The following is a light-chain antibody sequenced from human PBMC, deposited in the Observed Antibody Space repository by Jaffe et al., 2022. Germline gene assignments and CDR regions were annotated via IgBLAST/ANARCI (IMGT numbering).Light chain of an antibody. Sequence: EIVMTQSPATLSVSPGERATLSCRASESVSSSLAWYQQKPGQAPRLLIYGASTRATGSPARFSGSGSGTEFTLTISSLQSEDFAVYYCQQYNNWPLTFGGGTKVEIK. CDR2: GAS. CDR3: QQYNNWPLT. V-gene: IGKV3-15*01. J-gene: IGKJ4*01. CDR1: ESVSSS.